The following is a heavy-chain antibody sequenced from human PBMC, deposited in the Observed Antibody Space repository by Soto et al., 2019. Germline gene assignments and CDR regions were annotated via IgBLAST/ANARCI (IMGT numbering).Heavy chain of an antibody. D-gene: IGHD3-3*01. V-gene: IGHV4-30-4*01. CDR2: IYYSGST. CDR3: ARTISGKPNWFDP. Sequence: SETLSLTCTVSGGSISSGDYYWSWIRQPPGKGLEWIGYIYYSGSTYYNPSLKSRVTISVDTSKNQFSLKLSSVTAADTAVYYCARTISGKPNWFDPWGQGTLVTVSS. J-gene: IGHJ5*02. CDR1: GGSISSGDYY.